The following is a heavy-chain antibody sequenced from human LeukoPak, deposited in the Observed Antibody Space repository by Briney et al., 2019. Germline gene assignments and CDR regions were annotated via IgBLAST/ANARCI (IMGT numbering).Heavy chain of an antibody. J-gene: IGHJ4*02. Sequence: ASVKVSCKASGYTFTSYGISWVRQAPGQGLEWIGWISAYNGNTNYAQKLQGRVTMTTDTSTSTAYMELRSLRSDDTAVYYCARDDCSGGSCYILFDYWGQGTLVTVSS. CDR3: ARDDCSGGSCYILFDY. CDR1: GYTFTSYG. V-gene: IGHV1-18*01. CDR2: ISAYNGNT. D-gene: IGHD2-15*01.